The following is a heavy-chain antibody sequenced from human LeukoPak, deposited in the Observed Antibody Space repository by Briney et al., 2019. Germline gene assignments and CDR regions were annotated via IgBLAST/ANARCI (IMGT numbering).Heavy chain of an antibody. J-gene: IGHJ4*02. D-gene: IGHD6-19*01. CDR3: ARVGGVVAVAGTFDY. CDR2: ISAYNGNT. V-gene: IGHV1-18*01. Sequence: ASVKVSCKASGYTFTSYGISWVRQAPGQGLEWMGWISAYNGNTNYAQKLQGRVTMTTDTSTSTASMEQRSLRSDDTAVYYCARVGGVVAVAGTFDYWGQGTLVTVSS. CDR1: GYTFTSYG.